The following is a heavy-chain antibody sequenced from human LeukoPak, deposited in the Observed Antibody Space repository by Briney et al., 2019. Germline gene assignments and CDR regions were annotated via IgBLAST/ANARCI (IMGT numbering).Heavy chain of an antibody. CDR1: GYSFTSYW. CDR2: IYPGDSEI. J-gene: IGHJ4*02. V-gene: IGHV5-51*01. Sequence: GEPLKFSCKRSGYSFTSYWIGWVRQMPGKGLEWMGIIYPGDSEIIYSPSFQGQVTISADKSITTAYLQWSSLKASDSAMYYCARRQSPDYWGQGTLVTVSS. CDR3: ARRQSPDY.